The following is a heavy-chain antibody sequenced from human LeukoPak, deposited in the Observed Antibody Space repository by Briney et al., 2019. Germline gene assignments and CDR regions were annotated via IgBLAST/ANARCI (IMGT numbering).Heavy chain of an antibody. CDR3: ARLLADSSGYQGWFDP. Sequence: PSETLSLTCTVSGGSIGSYYWSWIRQPPGKGLEWIGYIYTSGSTNYNPSLKSRVTISVDTSKNQFSLKLSSVTAADTAVYYCARLLADSSGYQGWFDPWGQGTLVTVSS. CDR1: GGSIGSYY. V-gene: IGHV4-4*09. J-gene: IGHJ5*02. CDR2: IYTSGST. D-gene: IGHD3-22*01.